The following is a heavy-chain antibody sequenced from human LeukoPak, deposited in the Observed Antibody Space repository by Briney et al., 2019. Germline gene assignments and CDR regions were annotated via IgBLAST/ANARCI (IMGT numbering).Heavy chain of an antibody. CDR3: ARGPPRQRQPGDAFDI. V-gene: IGHV3-21*01. CDR1: GFTFSSYW. J-gene: IGHJ3*02. Sequence: GGSLRLSCAASGFTFSSYWMSWVRQAPGKALEWVSSISSSSSYIYYADSVKGRFTISRDNAKNSLYLQMNSLRAEDTAVYYCARGPPRQRQPGDAFDIWGQGTMVTVSS. CDR2: ISSSSSYI. D-gene: IGHD6-6*01.